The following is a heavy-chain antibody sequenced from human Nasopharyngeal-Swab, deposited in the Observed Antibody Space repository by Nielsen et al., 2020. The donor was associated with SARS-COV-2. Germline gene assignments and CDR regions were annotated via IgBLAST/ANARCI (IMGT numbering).Heavy chain of an antibody. V-gene: IGHV4-59*01. CDR2: IYYSGST. D-gene: IGHD2-8*01. CDR3: ARVVMVYAIYWFDP. J-gene: IGHJ5*02. Sequence: RQAPGKGLEWIGYIYYSGSTNYNPSLKSRVTISVDTSKNQFSLKLSSVTAADTAVYYCARVVMVYAIYWFDPWGQGTRVTVSS.